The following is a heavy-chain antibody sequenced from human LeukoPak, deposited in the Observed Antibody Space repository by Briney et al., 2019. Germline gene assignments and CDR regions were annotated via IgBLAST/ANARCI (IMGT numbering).Heavy chain of an antibody. Sequence: PGGSLRLSCVVSGFTFSRYGMSWVRQAPGKGLEWVANIKQDGSEKYYVDSVKGRFTISRDNAKNSLYLQMNSLRAEDTAVYYCARDGPEWRQLDLGIWDYWGQGTLVTVSS. CDR3: ARDGPEWRQLDLGIWDY. CDR1: GFTFSRYG. V-gene: IGHV3-7*01. J-gene: IGHJ4*02. D-gene: IGHD1-1*01. CDR2: IKQDGSEK.